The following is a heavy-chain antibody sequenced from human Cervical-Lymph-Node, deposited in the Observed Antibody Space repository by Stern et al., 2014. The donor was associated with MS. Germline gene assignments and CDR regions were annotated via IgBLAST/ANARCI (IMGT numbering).Heavy chain of an antibody. Sequence: QLQLQESGPGLVKSSETLSLTCTVSGGSISSYYWTWIRQPPGKGLEWIGYIYYSGSTNYNPSFKSRVTISVDSSKNQFSLKLTSVTAADTAMYYCATQDSNGWFAFDIWGQGTMVTVSS. CDR1: GGSISSYY. D-gene: IGHD6-19*01. V-gene: IGHV4-59*08. CDR3: ATQDSNGWFAFDI. J-gene: IGHJ3*02. CDR2: IYYSGST.